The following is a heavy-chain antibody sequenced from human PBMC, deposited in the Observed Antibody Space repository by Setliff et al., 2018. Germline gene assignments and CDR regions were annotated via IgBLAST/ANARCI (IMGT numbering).Heavy chain of an antibody. J-gene: IGHJ4*02. D-gene: IGHD2-2*02. Sequence: GGSLRLSCAASGFTFSSYGMHWVRQAPGKGLEWLSYIRYDESDKYYIDSVRGRFTISRDNSKNTLYLQMNSLRAEDTAVYSCGTRDCRTTGCYNGYIESWGQGTLVTVSS. CDR3: GTRDCRTTGCYNGYIES. CDR2: IRYDESDK. V-gene: IGHV3-30*02. CDR1: GFTFSSYG.